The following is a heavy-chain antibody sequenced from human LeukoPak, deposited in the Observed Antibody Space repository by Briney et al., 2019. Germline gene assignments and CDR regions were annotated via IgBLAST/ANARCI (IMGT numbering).Heavy chain of an antibody. V-gene: IGHV3-43D*03. D-gene: IGHD3-3*01. Sequence: PGGSLRLSCAASGFTFDDYAMHWVRQAPGKGLEWVSLISWDGGSTYYADSVKGRFTISRDNSKNSLYLQMNSLRAEDTALYYCAKDRRPGLRFLEWLFDWGQGTLVTVSS. CDR2: ISWDGGST. CDR1: GFTFDDYA. J-gene: IGHJ4*02. CDR3: AKDRRPGLRFLEWLFD.